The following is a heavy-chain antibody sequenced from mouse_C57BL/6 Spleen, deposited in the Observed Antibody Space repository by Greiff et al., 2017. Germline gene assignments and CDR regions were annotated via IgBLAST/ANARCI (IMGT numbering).Heavy chain of an antibody. CDR2: IDPANGNT. CDR1: GFNIKNTY. Sequence: SVAELVRPGASVKLSCTASGFNIKNTYMHWVKQRPEQGLEWIGRIDPANGNTKYAPKFQGKATITADTSSNTAYLQLSSLTSEDTAIYYCAHYYGSSYRYFDVWGTGTTVTVSS. V-gene: IGHV14-3*01. D-gene: IGHD1-1*01. CDR3: AHYYGSSYRYFDV. J-gene: IGHJ1*03.